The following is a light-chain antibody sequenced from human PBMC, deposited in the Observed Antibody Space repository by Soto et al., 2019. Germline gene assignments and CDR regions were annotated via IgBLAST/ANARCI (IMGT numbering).Light chain of an antibody. CDR1: SSDVGFYNY. V-gene: IGLV2-14*03. J-gene: IGLJ1*01. CDR2: DVT. CDR3: SSNTRSSTLI. Sequence: QSALTQPASVSGSPGQSITISCSGTSSDVGFYNYVSWYQHHPGKAPKLMIYDVTNRPSGVSNRFSGSKSGNTASLTISGLQAEDEAEYFCSSNTRSSTLIFGTGTKRTVL.